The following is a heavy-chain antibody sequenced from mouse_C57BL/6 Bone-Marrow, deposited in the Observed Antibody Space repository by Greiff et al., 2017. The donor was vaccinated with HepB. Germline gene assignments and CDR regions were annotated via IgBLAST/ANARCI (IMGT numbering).Heavy chain of an antibody. CDR2: IYPGGGYT. CDR1: GSTFTNYW. CDR3: ARNDGYDAWFAY. J-gene: IGHJ3*01. V-gene: IGHV1-63*01. D-gene: IGHD2-2*01. Sequence: VQLQQSGAELVRPGTSVKMSCKASGSTFTNYWIGWAKQRPGHGLEWIGDIYPGGGYTNYNETFKGKATLTADKSSRTAYMQFSSLTSEDSAIYYCARNDGYDAWFAYWGQGTLVTVSA.